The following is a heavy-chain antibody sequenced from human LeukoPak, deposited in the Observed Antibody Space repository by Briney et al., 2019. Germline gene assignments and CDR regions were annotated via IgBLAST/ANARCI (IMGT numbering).Heavy chain of an antibody. D-gene: IGHD4-17*01. CDR2: VDGGGGGK. V-gene: IGHV3-23*01. J-gene: IGHJ6*02. CDR3: ARTLTSVTTYYYFGMDV. CDR1: GFTLSSYA. Sequence: GGSLRLSCAASGFTLSSYAMTWVRQAPGRGLEWVSSVDGGGGGKYYADSVKGRFTISRDNSKNTLYLQMDSLKAEDTAVYYCARTLTSVTTYYYFGMDVWGQGTAVTVSS.